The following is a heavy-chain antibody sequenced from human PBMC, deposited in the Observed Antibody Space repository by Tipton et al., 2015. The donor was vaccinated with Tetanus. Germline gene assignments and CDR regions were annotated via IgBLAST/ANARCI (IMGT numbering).Heavy chain of an antibody. CDR1: GGSLNTFY. D-gene: IGHD1-26*01. V-gene: IGHV4-4*07. Sequence: TLSLTCTVPGGSLNTFYWNWIRQPAGKGLEWIGRVYSSGSTNYNPSLKSRVTMSIDTSKNQISLELTSMTAADTAIYYCARDFRERTGTYFSYYYTMDVWGQGTTVTVSS. CDR3: ARDFRERTGTYFSYYYTMDV. J-gene: IGHJ6*02. CDR2: VYSSGST.